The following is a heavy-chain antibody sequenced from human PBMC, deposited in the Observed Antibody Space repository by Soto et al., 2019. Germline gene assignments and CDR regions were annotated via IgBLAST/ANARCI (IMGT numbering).Heavy chain of an antibody. Sequence: GASVKVSCKASGYTFTSYAMHWVRQAPGQRLEWMGWINAGNGNTKYSQKFQGRVTITRDTSASTAYMELSSLRSEDTAMYYCARDLDYGGNSEASDVWGQGTMVTVSS. CDR3: ARDLDYGGNSEASDV. J-gene: IGHJ3*01. D-gene: IGHD4-17*01. CDR2: INAGNGNT. CDR1: GYTFTSYA. V-gene: IGHV1-3*01.